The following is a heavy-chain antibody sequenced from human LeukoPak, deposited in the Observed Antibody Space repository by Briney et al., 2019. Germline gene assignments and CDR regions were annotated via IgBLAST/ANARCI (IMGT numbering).Heavy chain of an antibody. V-gene: IGHV1-8*03. D-gene: IGHD6-13*01. Sequence: GASVKVSCKASGYTFTSYDINWVRQATGQGLEWMGWMNPNSGNTGYAQKFLGRVTITRNTSISTAYMELSSLRSEDTAVYYCARGRSSSSWILSRRLFDYWGQGTLVTVSS. CDR1: GYTFTSYD. CDR2: MNPNSGNT. J-gene: IGHJ4*02. CDR3: ARGRSSSSWILSRRLFDY.